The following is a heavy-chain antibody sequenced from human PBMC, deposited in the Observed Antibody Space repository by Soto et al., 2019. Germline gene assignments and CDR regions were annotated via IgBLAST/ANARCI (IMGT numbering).Heavy chain of an antibody. CDR2: IIPIFGTA. CDR3: ARVNTMVRGAPHYYYYGMDV. V-gene: IGHV1-69*01. CDR1: GGTFSSYA. D-gene: IGHD3-10*01. Sequence: QVQLVQSGAEVKKPGSSVKVSCKASGGTFSSYAISWVRQALGQGLEWMGGIIPIFGTANYAQKFQGRVTITADESTSTAYMELSSLRSEDTAVYYCARVNTMVRGAPHYYYYGMDVWGQGTTVTVSS. J-gene: IGHJ6*02.